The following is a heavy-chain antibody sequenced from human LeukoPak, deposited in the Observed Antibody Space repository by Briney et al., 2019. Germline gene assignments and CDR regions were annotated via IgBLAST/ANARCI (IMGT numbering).Heavy chain of an antibody. V-gene: IGHV3-30*04. CDR3: ARDLRHEKWELRDC. CDR1: GFTFNSYS. CDR2: ISYDGSNK. Sequence: GGSLRLSCAASGFTFNSYSMHWVRQAPGKGLEWLALISYDGSNKDYADSVKGRFTVSRDNSRNTLYLQMISLRAEDTAVYYCARDLRHEKWELRDCWGQGTLVTVSS. D-gene: IGHD1-26*01. J-gene: IGHJ4*02.